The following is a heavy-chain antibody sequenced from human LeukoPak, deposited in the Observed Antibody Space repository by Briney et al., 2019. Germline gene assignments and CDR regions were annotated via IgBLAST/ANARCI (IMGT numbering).Heavy chain of an antibody. J-gene: IGHJ6*02. Sequence: SVKVSCKASGYTFTSYAMNWVRQAPGQGLEWMGGIIPIFGTANYAQKFQGRVTITADESTSTAYMELSSLRSEDTAVYYCARDHKYDSHYGMDVWGQGTTVTVSS. D-gene: IGHD3-3*01. CDR3: ARDHKYDSHYGMDV. V-gene: IGHV1-69*13. CDR1: GYTFTSYA. CDR2: IIPIFGTA.